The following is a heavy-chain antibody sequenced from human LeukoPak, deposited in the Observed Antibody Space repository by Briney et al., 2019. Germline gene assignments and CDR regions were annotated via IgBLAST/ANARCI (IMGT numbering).Heavy chain of an antibody. Sequence: GASAKVSCKASGYTFTGYYMHWVRQAPGQGLEWMGWINPNSGGTNYAQKFQGRVTMTRDTSISTAYMEPSRLRSDDTAVYYCARMQLGKGWYFDYWGQGTLVTVSS. CDR3: ARMQLGKGWYFDY. J-gene: IGHJ4*02. CDR1: GYTFTGYY. CDR2: INPNSGGT. V-gene: IGHV1-2*02. D-gene: IGHD6-6*01.